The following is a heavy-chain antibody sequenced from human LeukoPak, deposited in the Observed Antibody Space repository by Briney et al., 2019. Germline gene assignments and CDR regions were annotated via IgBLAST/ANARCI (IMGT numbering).Heavy chain of an antibody. CDR2: ISGSGGST. Sequence: QPGGSLRLSCAASGFTFSSYAMSWVRPAPGKGLEWVSAISGSGGSTYYADSVKGRFTISRDNSKNTLYLQMNSLRAEDTAVYYCAKEEQDTAMVWYAFDIWGQGTMVTVSS. CDR1: GFTFSSYA. V-gene: IGHV3-23*01. D-gene: IGHD5-18*01. J-gene: IGHJ3*02. CDR3: AKEEQDTAMVWYAFDI.